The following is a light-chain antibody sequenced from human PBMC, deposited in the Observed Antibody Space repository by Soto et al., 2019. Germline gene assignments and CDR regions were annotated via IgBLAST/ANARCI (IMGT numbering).Light chain of an antibody. CDR3: QQSYNSPQT. J-gene: IGKJ1*01. CDR1: QTIMTY. Sequence: DSQMTQSPSYLSASVGDDLTITCRASQTIMTYLNWYQLKPGKPPRXXIYAASSLQSGVPSRFSGSGSGTDFTLTISSLQPEDFATYSCQQSYNSPQTFGQGTKVDIK. V-gene: IGKV1-39*01. CDR2: AAS.